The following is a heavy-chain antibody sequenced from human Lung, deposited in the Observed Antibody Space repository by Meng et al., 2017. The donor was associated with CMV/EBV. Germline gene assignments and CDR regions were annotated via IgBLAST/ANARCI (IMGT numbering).Heavy chain of an antibody. J-gene: IGHJ4*02. CDR2: INPNSGGT. D-gene: IGHD2-15*01. CDR1: GYTFTGYY. Sequence: ASVKVSCKASGYTFTGYYMHWVRQAPGQGLEWMGWINPNSGGTNYAQKFQGRVTMTRDTSISTAYMELSRLRSDDTAVYYCARAEVDCSGGSCSHNWGQGXLVTVSS. CDR3: ARAEVDCSGGSCSHN. V-gene: IGHV1-2*02.